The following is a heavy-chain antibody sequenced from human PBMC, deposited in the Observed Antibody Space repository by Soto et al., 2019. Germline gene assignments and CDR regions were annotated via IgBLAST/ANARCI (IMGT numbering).Heavy chain of an antibody. CDR3: ERLAYSNFQGGLDP. Sequence: QGQLVESGGGVVQPGGSLRLSCAASGFIFSAYGIHWVRQAPGKGLEWVAIVWNDGINKYYADSVKGRFTISRDNFKNTVDLKMNSLRVEDTAVYYCERLAYSNFQGGLDPWGQGPLVTASS. V-gene: IGHV3-33*01. J-gene: IGHJ5*02. CDR1: GFIFSAYG. CDR2: VWNDGINK. D-gene: IGHD4-4*01.